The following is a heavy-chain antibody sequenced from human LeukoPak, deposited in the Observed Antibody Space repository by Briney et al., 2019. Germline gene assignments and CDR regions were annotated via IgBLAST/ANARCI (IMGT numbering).Heavy chain of an antibody. D-gene: IGHD3-10*01. CDR3: ARERTSYYGSGSYRYGMDV. Sequence: GASLKVSCKASGYSFSSYYMHWARQAPGRGPEWMGIINPNGGSTTYAQNFQGRVTMTRDTSTTTVYMALSSLTSEDTAVYYCARERTSYYGSGSYRYGMDVWGQGTTVTVSS. CDR2: INPNGGST. J-gene: IGHJ6*02. CDR1: GYSFSSYY. V-gene: IGHV1-46*01.